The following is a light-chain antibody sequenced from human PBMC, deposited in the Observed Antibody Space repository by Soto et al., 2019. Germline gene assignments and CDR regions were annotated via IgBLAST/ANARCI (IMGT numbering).Light chain of an antibody. Sequence: QSALTQPASVSGSPGQSITISCTGTSSDVGSYKLVSWYRQHPGKAPKLMIYEGSKRPSGVSNRFSGSTSGNMASLTISGLQAEDEADYYCCSYAGSSTYVVFGGGTKLTVL. CDR1: SSDVGSYKL. CDR2: EGS. CDR3: CSYAGSSTYVV. V-gene: IGLV2-23*01. J-gene: IGLJ2*01.